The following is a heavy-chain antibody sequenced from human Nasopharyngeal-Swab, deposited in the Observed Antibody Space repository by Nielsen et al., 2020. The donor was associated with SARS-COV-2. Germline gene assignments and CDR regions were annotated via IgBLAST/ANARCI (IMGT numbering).Heavy chain of an antibody. CDR3: ARAGSGYEVKFDY. D-gene: IGHD5-12*01. CDR2: ISYDGSNK. CDR1: GFTFSSYG. Sequence: GGSLRLSSEASGFTFSSYGMHWVRQAPGKGLEWVAVISYDGSNKYYADSVKGRFTISRDNSKNTLYLQMNSLRAEDTAVYYCARAGSGYEVKFDYWGQGTLVTVSS. J-gene: IGHJ4*02. V-gene: IGHV3-30*03.